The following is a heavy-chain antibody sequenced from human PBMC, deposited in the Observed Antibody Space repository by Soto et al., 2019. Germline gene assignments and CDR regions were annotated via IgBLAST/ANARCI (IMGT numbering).Heavy chain of an antibody. D-gene: IGHD2-8*02. J-gene: IGHJ3*02. CDR1: GFICRRYD. CDR2: ILVGSST. Sequence: PGGPLRLSCAVSGFICRRYDMSWFRPPPAEGLEWVLTILVGSSTPYEDSVQGRSTITSDTSMHALYLQMHSLTDGDRAVYCCAKATATGGGAFEICGQGTMGTVSS. V-gene: IGHV3-23*01. CDR3: AKATATGGGAFEI.